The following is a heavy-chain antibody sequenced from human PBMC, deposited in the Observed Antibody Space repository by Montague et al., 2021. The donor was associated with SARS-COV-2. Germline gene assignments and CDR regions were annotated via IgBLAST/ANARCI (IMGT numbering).Heavy chain of an antibody. Sequence: SETLSLTCTVSGGSISNHYWSWIRQPPGRGLEWIGYIYYSGSTDYSPFLKSRVTISLDTSKNQFSLKVTPVTAADTAVYYCARGGGYYNYGLDVWGPGTTVTVSS. V-gene: IGHV4-59*11. J-gene: IGHJ6*02. D-gene: IGHD3-22*01. CDR3: ARGGGYYNYGLDV. CDR2: IYYSGST. CDR1: GGSISNHY.